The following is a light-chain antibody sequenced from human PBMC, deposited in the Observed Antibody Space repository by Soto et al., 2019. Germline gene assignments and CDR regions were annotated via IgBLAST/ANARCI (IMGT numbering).Light chain of an antibody. V-gene: IGKV3-11*02. CDR3: QQPSNWPPLT. Sequence: EIEVTQSPATLSLSPGERATLSCRTSQSVGSYLAWYQKKPGQAPRLLIYDASNRATGIPARFSGGGSGRDFTLTISSREPEDFAVYYCQQPSNWPPLTFGGGTKVEI. CDR2: DAS. CDR1: QSVGSY. J-gene: IGKJ4*01.